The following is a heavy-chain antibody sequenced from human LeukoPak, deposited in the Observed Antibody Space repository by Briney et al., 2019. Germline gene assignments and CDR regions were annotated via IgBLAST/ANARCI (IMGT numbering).Heavy chain of an antibody. CDR3: AKMEGQRLYDYCMDV. D-gene: IGHD3-3*01. CDR2: MSGSGYYT. CDR1: GFAFSNFA. J-gene: IGHJ6*03. Sequence: GGSPRLSCAASGFAFSNFAMSWVRQAPGKGLEWVSAMSGSGYYTYYVESVKGRFTISRDNSKNTLYLHMNSLRADDTAVYYCAKMEGQRLYDYCMDVWGRGTTVTVSS. V-gene: IGHV3-23*01.